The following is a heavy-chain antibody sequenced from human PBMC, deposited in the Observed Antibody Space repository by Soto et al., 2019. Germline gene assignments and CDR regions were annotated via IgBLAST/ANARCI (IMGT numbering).Heavy chain of an antibody. CDR3: AKDVTYDILTGAIGWY. Sequence: GGSLRLSCAASGFTFSSYAMSWVRQAPGKGLEWVSAISGSGGSTYYADSVKGRFTISRDNTKNTLYLQMNSLRAEDTAVYYCAKDVTYDILTGAIGWYWGQGTLVTVSS. J-gene: IGHJ4*02. CDR1: GFTFSSYA. V-gene: IGHV3-23*01. D-gene: IGHD3-9*01. CDR2: ISGSGGST.